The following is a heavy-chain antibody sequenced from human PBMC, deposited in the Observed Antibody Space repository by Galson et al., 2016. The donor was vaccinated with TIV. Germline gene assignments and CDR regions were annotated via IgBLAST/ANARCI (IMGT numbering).Heavy chain of an antibody. CDR3: ARAPISIFGLATSYYFDY. CDR2: IDWDDDK. Sequence: PALVKPTQTLTLTCTFSGFSLSTYGMSVGWIRQPPGKALEWPARIDWDDDKFYNSSLKTRLTISKDISRNQVVLTMTNMDPVDTATYYCARAPISIFGLATSYYFDYWGQGTLVTVSS. D-gene: IGHD3-3*01. J-gene: IGHJ4*02. V-gene: IGHV2-70*17. CDR1: GFSLSTYGMS.